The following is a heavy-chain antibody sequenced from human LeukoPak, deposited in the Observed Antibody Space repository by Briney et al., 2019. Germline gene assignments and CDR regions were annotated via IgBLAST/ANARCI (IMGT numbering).Heavy chain of an antibody. Sequence: SETLSLTCTVSGGSISSSSYYWGWIRQPPGKGLEWIGSIYYSGSTYYNPSLKSRVTISVDTSKNQFSLKLSSVTAADTAVYYCARGVSGWYYYYYMDVWGKGTTVTISS. CDR2: IYYSGST. CDR3: ARGVSGWYYYYYMDV. D-gene: IGHD6-19*01. V-gene: IGHV4-39*07. J-gene: IGHJ6*03. CDR1: GGSISSSSYY.